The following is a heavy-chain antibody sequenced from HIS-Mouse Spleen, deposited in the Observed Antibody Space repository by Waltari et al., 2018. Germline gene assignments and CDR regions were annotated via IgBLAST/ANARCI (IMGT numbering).Heavy chain of an antibody. Sequence: QLQLQESGPGLVKPSETLSLTCTVSGCSISSSSYYWGWIRQPPGTGLEWIGSIYYSGRTYYNPSLKSRVTISVDTSKNQCSLKLSSVTAADTAVYYCAREIPYSSSWYDWYFDLWGRGTLVTVSS. D-gene: IGHD6-13*01. CDR2: IYYSGRT. CDR3: AREIPYSSSWYDWYFDL. CDR1: GCSISSSSYY. J-gene: IGHJ2*01. V-gene: IGHV4-39*07.